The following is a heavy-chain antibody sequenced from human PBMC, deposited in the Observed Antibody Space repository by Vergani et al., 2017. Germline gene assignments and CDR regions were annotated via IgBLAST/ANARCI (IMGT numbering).Heavy chain of an antibody. V-gene: IGHV1-18*04. D-gene: IGHD3-10*01. J-gene: IGHJ5*02. Sequence: QVQLVQSGAEVKKPGASVKVSCKASGYTFTSYYMHWVRQAPGQGLEWMGWISVYNGNTNYAQKLQGRVTMTTDTSTSTAYMELRSLRSDDTAVYYCAREVQSPWVRGVLNWFDPWGQGTLVTVSS. CDR2: ISVYNGNT. CDR1: GYTFTSYY. CDR3: AREVQSPWVRGVLNWFDP.